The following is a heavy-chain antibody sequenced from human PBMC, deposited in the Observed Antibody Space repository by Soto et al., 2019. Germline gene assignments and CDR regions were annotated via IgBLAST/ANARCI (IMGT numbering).Heavy chain of an antibody. CDR1: GGTFSSYA. D-gene: IGHD6-6*01. Sequence: QVQLVQSGAEVTKPGSSVQVSCKASGGTFSSYAISWGRQAPGQRLEWVGGIIPIFGTANYAQKVQGRVTIPRDEYTSTAYMELSSLRSEDTAVYYCASVKYMGNYGMGVWGQGTTVTVSS. CDR3: ASVKYMGNYGMGV. J-gene: IGHJ6*02. CDR2: IIPIFGTA. V-gene: IGHV1-69*01.